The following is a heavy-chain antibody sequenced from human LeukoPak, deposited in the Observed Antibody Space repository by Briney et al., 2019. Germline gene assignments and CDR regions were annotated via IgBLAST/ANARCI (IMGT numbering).Heavy chain of an antibody. CDR1: GDSVSSNTAA. J-gene: IGHJ5*02. D-gene: IGHD6-6*01. Sequence: SQTLSLTCAISGDSVSSNTAAWNWIRQSPSRGLEWLGRTYYRSKLYNDYAVSVNSRITINPDTSKNQFSLQLNSVTPEDTAVYYCTRAYGTSSGWFDPWGQGTLVTVSS. CDR3: TRAYGTSSGWFDP. V-gene: IGHV6-1*01. CDR2: TYYRSKLYN.